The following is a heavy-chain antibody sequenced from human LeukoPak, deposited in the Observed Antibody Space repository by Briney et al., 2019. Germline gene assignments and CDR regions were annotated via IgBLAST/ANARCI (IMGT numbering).Heavy chain of an antibody. CDR3: ARSGYSGYAPYYYYMDV. J-gene: IGHJ6*03. D-gene: IGHD5-12*01. V-gene: IGHV3-53*01. Sequence: PGGSLRLSCAASGFTVSSNYMSWVRQAPGKGLEWVSVIYSGGSTYYADSVKGRFTISRDNSKNTLYLQMNSLRAKDTAVYYCARSGYSGYAPYYYYMDVWGKGTTVTVSS. CDR1: GFTVSSNY. CDR2: IYSGGST.